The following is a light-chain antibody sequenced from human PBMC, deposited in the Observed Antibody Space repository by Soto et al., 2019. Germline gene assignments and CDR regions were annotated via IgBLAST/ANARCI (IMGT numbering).Light chain of an antibody. V-gene: IGKV3-15*01. J-gene: IGKJ5*01. CDR2: GAS. CDR1: QSVSSN. CDR3: QQYNNWLLRT. Sequence: EILMTQYPATLSVSPGERATLSCRASQSVSSNLAWYQQKPGQAPRLLIYGASTRATGIPARFSGSGSATEFTLTISSLKPEDFAAYYCQQYNNWLLRTFGQGTRLEIK.